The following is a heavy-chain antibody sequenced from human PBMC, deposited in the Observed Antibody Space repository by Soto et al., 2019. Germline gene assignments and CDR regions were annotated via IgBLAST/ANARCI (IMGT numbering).Heavy chain of an antibody. J-gene: IGHJ4*02. CDR3: ARYYYASGSYHYYFDY. CDR2: ISSSSSST. V-gene: IGHV3-11*06. Sequence: QVQLVASGGGLVKPGGSLRLSCAASGFTFSDYYMSWIRQAPGKGLEWVSYISSSSSSTTYADSVKGRFTISRDNAKNSLYLQMNSLRAEDTAVYYCARYYYASGSYHYYFDYWGQGTLVTVSS. D-gene: IGHD3-10*01. CDR1: GFTFSDYY.